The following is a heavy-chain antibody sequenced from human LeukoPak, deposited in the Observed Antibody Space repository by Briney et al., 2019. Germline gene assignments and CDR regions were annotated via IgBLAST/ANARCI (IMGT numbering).Heavy chain of an antibody. CDR1: GFTFSSYA. D-gene: IGHD5-18*01. J-gene: IGHJ4*02. V-gene: IGHV3-64D*06. CDR3: VNRGYSYGYDY. Sequence: GGSLRLSCSASGFTFSSYAMHWVRQAPGKGLEYVSAISSNGGSTNYADSVKGRFTISRDNSKNTLYLQMSSLRAEDTAVYYCVNRGYSYGYDYWGQGTLVTVSS. CDR2: ISSNGGST.